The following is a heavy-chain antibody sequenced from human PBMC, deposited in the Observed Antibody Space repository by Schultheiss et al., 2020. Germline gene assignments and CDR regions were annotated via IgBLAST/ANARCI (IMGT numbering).Heavy chain of an antibody. CDR1: GFTFNIHA. Sequence: GGSLRLSCAASGFTFNIHAMTWVRQAPGKGLEWVSSISSSSSYIYYADSVKGRFTISRDNAKNSLYLQMNSLRAEDTAVYYCARDGEAAGDYWGQGTLVTVSS. CDR3: ARDGEAAGDY. D-gene: IGHD6-13*01. J-gene: IGHJ4*02. V-gene: IGHV3-21*01. CDR2: ISSSSSYI.